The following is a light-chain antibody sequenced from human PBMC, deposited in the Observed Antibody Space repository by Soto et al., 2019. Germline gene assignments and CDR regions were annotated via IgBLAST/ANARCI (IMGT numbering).Light chain of an antibody. CDR1: NSDVGGYNY. V-gene: IGLV2-14*01. CDR2: EVS. CDR3: NSYTSRSTGV. J-gene: IGLJ1*01. Sequence: QSALTPPSSLSGAPGQSITIPCTGTNSDVGGYNYVSWYQKPPGKAPKLLIYEVSNRPSGVSNRFSGSKSGNTASLTISGLQAEDEADYYCNSYTSRSTGVFGTGTKLTVL.